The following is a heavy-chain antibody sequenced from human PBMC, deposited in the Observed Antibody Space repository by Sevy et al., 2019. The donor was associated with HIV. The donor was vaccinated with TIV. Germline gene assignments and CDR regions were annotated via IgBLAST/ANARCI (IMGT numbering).Heavy chain of an antibody. CDR3: AKVAVAGSVRVAAFDI. Sequence: GGSLRLSCAASGFTFSSYVMSRVRQAPGKGLEWFSGVTTSGNTYYADSVKGRFTISRDNSKDTLFLQMNSLTAEDTAVYYCAKVAVAGSVRVAAFDIWGQGTMVTVSS. CDR1: GFTFSSYV. V-gene: IGHV3-23*01. CDR2: VTTSGNT. D-gene: IGHD6-19*01. J-gene: IGHJ3*02.